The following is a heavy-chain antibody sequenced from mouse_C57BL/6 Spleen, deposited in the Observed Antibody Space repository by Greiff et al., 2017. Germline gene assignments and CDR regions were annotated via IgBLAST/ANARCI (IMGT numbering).Heavy chain of an antibody. Sequence: VQLQQSGPELVKPGASVKISCKASGYAFSSSWMNWVKQRPGKGLEWIGRIYPGDGDTNYNGKFKGKATLTADKSSSTAYMQLSSLTSEDSAVYFCARSPLSAMDYWGQGTSVTVSS. V-gene: IGHV1-82*01. CDR3: ARSPLSAMDY. CDR1: GYAFSSSW. J-gene: IGHJ4*01. CDR2: IYPGDGDT.